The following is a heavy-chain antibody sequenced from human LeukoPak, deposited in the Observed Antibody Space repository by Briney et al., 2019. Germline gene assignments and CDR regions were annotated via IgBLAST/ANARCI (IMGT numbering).Heavy chain of an antibody. CDR3: AREMHRGVLMDH. J-gene: IGHJ4*02. V-gene: IGHV3-48*03. Sequence: GGSLRLSCAASGFIFSSYEMNWVRQAPGKGLEWVSYISSSGDTIYYADSVKGRFTISRDNAKNSMYLQMNSLRAEDTAIYYCAREMHRGVLMDHGGQGPLVPVSS. CDR1: GFIFSSYE. CDR2: ISSSGDTI. D-gene: IGHD4/OR15-4a*01.